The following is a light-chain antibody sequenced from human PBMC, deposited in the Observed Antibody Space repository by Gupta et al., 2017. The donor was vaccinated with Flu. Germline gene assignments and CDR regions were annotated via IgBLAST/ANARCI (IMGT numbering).Light chain of an antibody. J-gene: IGKJ1*01. CDR1: QSVLYSSNNKNY. V-gene: IGKV4-1*01. CDR3: QQDDSTPRT. Sequence: SLGERATINCKSSQSVLYSSNNKNYLSWYQQKPGQPPKLLIYWASTRESGVPDRFSGSGSGTDFTLTISSLQAEDVALYYCQQDDSTPRTFGQGTKVEIK. CDR2: WAS.